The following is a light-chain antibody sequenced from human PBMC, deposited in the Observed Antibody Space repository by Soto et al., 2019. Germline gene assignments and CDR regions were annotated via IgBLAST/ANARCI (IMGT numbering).Light chain of an antibody. CDR3: SSYTSSITRL. CDR2: DVS. J-gene: IGLJ1*01. Sequence: QSVPTQPASVSGSPGQSITISCTGTSSDVGGYNYVSWYQQHPGKAPKLMIYDVSNRPSGVSNRFSGSKSGNTASLTISGLQAEDVADYYCSSYTSSITRLFGTGTKVTVL. CDR1: SSDVGGYNY. V-gene: IGLV2-14*01.